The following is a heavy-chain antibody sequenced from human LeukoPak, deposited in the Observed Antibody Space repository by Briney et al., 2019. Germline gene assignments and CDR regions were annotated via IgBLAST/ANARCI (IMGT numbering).Heavy chain of an antibody. CDR1: GYSFTSYW. CDR2: IYPGDSDT. CDR3: ARPAGYCSSTSCYALDY. Sequence: GESLKISCKGSGYSFTSYWIGWVRQMPGKGLEWMGIIYPGDSDTGYSPSFQGQVTISADKSISTAYLQWSSLKASDTAMYYCARPAGYCSSTSCYALDYWVQGTMASVSS. V-gene: IGHV5-51*01. D-gene: IGHD2-2*01. J-gene: IGHJ4*02.